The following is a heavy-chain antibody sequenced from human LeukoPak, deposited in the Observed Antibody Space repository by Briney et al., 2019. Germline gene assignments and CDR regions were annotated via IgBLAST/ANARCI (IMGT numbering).Heavy chain of an antibody. CDR2: IYPGDSDT. D-gene: IGHD5-24*01. V-gene: IGHV5-51*03. J-gene: IGHJ4*02. CDR1: GYSFTSYW. Sequence: PGESLKISCKGSGYSFTSYWIGWVRQMPGKGLEWMGIIYPGDSDTRYSPSFQGQVTISADKSISTAYLQWSSLKASDTAMYYCARLPRGGMATIGGGIYWGQGTLVTVSS. CDR3: ARLPRGGMATIGGGIY.